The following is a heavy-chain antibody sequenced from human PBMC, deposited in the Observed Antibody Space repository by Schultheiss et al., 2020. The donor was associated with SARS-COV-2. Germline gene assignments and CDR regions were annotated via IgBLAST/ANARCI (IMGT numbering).Heavy chain of an antibody. V-gene: IGHV5-51*01. D-gene: IGHD1-26*01. CDR3: ARQVVGAPGHDAFDI. Sequence: GESLKISCKGSGYSFTSSWIGWVRQMPGEGLEWMGIIYPGDSDTRYSPSFQGQVTISADRSTSTAYLQWSSLKASDTAMYYCARQVVGAPGHDAFDIWGQGTMVTVAS. J-gene: IGHJ3*02. CDR1: GYSFTSSW. CDR2: IYPGDSDT.